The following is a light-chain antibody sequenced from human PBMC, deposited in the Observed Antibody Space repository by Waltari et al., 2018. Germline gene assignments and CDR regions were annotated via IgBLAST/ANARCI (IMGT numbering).Light chain of an antibody. Sequence: SYVVTQSPSVSVAPGETARITCGGATIGSKSGPWYQQRPGQAPVLVISYDSDRPSGIPERFSGSNSGNTATLTISWVEADDEADYYCLVWHSTTDHHGVFGGGTKLTVL. CDR3: LVWHSTTDHHGV. CDR1: TIGSKS. J-gene: IGLJ2*01. V-gene: IGLV3-21*04. CDR2: YDS.